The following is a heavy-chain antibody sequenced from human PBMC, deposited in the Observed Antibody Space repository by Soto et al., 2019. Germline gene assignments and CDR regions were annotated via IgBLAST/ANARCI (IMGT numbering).Heavy chain of an antibody. CDR1: GGTFSSYA. D-gene: IGHD4-17*01. Sequence: QVQLVQAGAEVKKPGSSVKVSCKASGGTFSSYAISWVRQAPGQGLERMGGIIPIFGTAHYAQKFQSRVTITADESTSTAYMELSSLRSEDTAVYYCARGPSGYGGNSLYWGQGTLVTVSS. J-gene: IGHJ4*02. CDR2: IIPIFGTA. CDR3: ARGPSGYGGNSLY. V-gene: IGHV1-69*12.